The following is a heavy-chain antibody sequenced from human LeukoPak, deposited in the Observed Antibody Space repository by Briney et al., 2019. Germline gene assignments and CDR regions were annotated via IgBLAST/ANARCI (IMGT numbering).Heavy chain of an antibody. Sequence: PGGPLRLSCAASGFSFNSYAMSWVRQAPGKRLEWVAGISSTSSTVNYADPVKGRFTISRDNSNNTLYLQMNSLTAEATALYYCAKRLRDPRAFDYWGQGTLVTVSS. J-gene: IGHJ4*02. CDR3: AKRLRDPRAFDY. V-gene: IGHV3-23*01. D-gene: IGHD2-21*02. CDR1: GFSFNSYA. CDR2: ISSTSSTV.